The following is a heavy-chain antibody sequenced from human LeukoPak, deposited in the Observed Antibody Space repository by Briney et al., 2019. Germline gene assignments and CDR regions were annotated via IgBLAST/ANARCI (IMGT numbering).Heavy chain of an antibody. CDR1: GYTFTGYY. J-gene: IGHJ4*02. CDR3: ASPSLYGSSGPFDDY. V-gene: IGHV1-2*02. D-gene: IGHD6-6*01. Sequence: ASVKVSCKASGYTFTGYYMHWVRQAPGQGLEWMGWINPNSGGTNYAQKFQGRVTMTRDTSISTAYMELSRLRSDDTAVYYCASPSLYGSSGPFDDYWGQGTLVTVSS. CDR2: INPNSGGT.